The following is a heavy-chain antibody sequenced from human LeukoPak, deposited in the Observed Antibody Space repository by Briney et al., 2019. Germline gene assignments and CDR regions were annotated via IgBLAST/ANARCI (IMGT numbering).Heavy chain of an antibody. CDR1: GGSISSHY. CDR3: AREASVGATVDY. Sequence: SETLSLTCTVSGGSISSHYWSWIRQPPGKGLEWIGYIYYSGSTNYNPSLKSRVTISVDTSKNRFSLKLNSVTAADTAVYYCAREASVGATVDYWGQGTLVTVSS. D-gene: IGHD1-26*01. J-gene: IGHJ4*02. V-gene: IGHV4-59*11. CDR2: IYYSGST.